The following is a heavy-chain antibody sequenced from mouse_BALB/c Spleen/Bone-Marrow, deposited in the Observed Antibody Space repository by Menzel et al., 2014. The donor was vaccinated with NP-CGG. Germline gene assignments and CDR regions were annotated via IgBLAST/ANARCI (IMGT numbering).Heavy chain of an antibody. J-gene: IGHJ3*01. V-gene: IGHV1-80*01. CDR1: GYAFSTYW. Sequence: QVQLKESGAELVRPGSSVKISCKASGYAFSTYWMNWVKQRPGQGLEWIGQIYPGNGNADYNGQFKDKATLTADKSSRTAYMLLSRLTSEDSAVYFCSRGGNYVAYWGQGTLVTVSA. D-gene: IGHD2-1*01. CDR2: IYPGNGNA. CDR3: SRGGNYVAY.